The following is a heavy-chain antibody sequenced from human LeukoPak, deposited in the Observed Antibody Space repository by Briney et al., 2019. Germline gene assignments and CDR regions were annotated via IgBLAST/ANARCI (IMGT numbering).Heavy chain of an antibody. D-gene: IGHD4-17*01. CDR1: GGSFSGYY. CDR2: INHSGST. J-gene: IGHJ5*02. V-gene: IGHV4-34*01. Sequence: SETLSLTCAVYGGSFSGYYWSWIRQPPGKGLEWIGEINHSGSTNYNPSLKSRVTISVDTSKNQFSLKLSSVTAADTAVYYCARYYGDYAPTWFDPWGQGTLVTVSS. CDR3: ARYYGDYAPTWFDP.